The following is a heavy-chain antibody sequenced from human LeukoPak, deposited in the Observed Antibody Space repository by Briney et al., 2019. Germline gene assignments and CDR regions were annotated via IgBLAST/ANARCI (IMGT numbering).Heavy chain of an antibody. CDR1: GGSISGHY. CDR3: ARFGVDYDMDV. J-gene: IGHJ6*02. CDR2: IHYTGKP. D-gene: IGHD3-16*01. Sequence: SETLSLTCSVSGGSISGHYWTWIRQPPGKGLEWIGQIHYTGKPDYNPSLKSRITISVDPSKNQVSLQVSSVTAADSAIYYCARFGVDYDMDVWGHGTPVTVFS. V-gene: IGHV4-59*11.